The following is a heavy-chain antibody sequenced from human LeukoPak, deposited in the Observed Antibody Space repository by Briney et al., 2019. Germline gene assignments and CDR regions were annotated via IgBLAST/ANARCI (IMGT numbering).Heavy chain of an antibody. Sequence: SETLSLTCAVSGGSISTNNWWSWVRQPPGKGLEWIAGIYHTGRTNYNPSLNSRVTISVDESENRFSLQVTSLTAADTAIYYCARLTLGFCNTTTCNGYFDYWGQGTLVAVSS. V-gene: IGHV4-4*02. D-gene: IGHD2-2*01. CDR1: GGSISTNNW. J-gene: IGHJ4*02. CDR3: ARLTLGFCNTTTCNGYFDY. CDR2: IYHTGRT.